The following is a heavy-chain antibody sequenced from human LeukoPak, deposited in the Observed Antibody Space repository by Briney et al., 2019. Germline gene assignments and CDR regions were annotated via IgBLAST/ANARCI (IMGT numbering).Heavy chain of an antibody. V-gene: IGHV1-46*01. J-gene: IGHJ3*02. D-gene: IGHD2-2*01. CDR1: GYTFTSYY. CDR2: INPSGGSP. CDR3: ARILGYCSSTSCYERNAFDI. Sequence: GASVKVSCKASGYTFTSYYLHWVRQAPGQGLEWMGIINPSGGSPNYAQKFQGRVTLTSDTSISTAYMELSRLRPDDTAVYFCARILGYCSSTSCYERNAFDIWGQGTMVTVSS.